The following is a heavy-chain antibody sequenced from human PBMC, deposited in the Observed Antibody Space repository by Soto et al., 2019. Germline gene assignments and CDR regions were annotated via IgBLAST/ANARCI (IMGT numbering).Heavy chain of an antibody. D-gene: IGHD4-17*01. CDR3: APTHDYCDNWFDP. CDR2: IYYSGST. V-gene: IGHV4-59*01. CDR1: GGSISSYY. J-gene: IGHJ5*02. Sequence: QVQLQESGPGLVKPSETLSLTCTVSGGSISSYYWSWIRQPPGKGLEWIGYIYYSGSTNYNPSLNSRVTISVDTSKNQFSLKLSSVTAADTAVYYCAPTHDYCDNWFDPWGQGTLVTVSS.